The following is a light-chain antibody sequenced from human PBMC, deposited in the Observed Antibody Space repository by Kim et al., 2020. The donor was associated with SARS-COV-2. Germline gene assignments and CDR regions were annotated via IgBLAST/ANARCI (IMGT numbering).Light chain of an antibody. CDR3: NSRGSNDNVL. Sequence: VALGQTVRLTCQGDSLRDYYATWYQQRPGQAPVLVLYGKNNRPSGIPDRFSGSSSGDTASLTITGTQAGDEADYYCNSRGSNDNVLFGGGTQLTVL. CDR2: GKN. J-gene: IGLJ2*01. CDR1: SLRDYY. V-gene: IGLV3-19*01.